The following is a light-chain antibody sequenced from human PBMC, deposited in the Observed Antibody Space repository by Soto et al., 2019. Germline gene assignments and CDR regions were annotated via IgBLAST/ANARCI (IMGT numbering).Light chain of an antibody. J-gene: IGLJ2*01. CDR2: EGF. CDR3: CSYAGSSTFV. Sequence: QSVLTQPASVFGSPGQSITISCTGATSDVGSYNFVSWYQQHPGKTPKLILYEGFKRPSGVSNRFSGSKSGSTASLTISGLQADDEADYYCCSYAGSSTFVFGGGTKLTVL. CDR1: TSDVGSYNF. V-gene: IGLV2-23*03.